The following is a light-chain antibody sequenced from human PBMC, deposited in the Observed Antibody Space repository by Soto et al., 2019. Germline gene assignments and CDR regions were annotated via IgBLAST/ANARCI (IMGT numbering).Light chain of an antibody. J-gene: IGLJ2*01. CDR2: GNS. Sequence: QSVLTQPPSVSGAPGQRVPISCTGSSSNIGAGYDVHWYQQLPGTAPKLLIYGNSNRPSGVPDRFAGSKSDTSASLAITGLQAEDEADYYCQSYDSSLSGSGVFGGGTKLTVL. V-gene: IGLV1-40*01. CDR1: SSNIGAGYD. CDR3: QSYDSSLSGSGV.